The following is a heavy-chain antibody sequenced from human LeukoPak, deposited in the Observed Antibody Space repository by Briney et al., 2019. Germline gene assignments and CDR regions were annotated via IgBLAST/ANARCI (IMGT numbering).Heavy chain of an antibody. V-gene: IGHV3-9*01. Sequence: GGSLRLSCGAYGFTFNDYAMHWVRQAPGEGLEWVSGISLNSGTIGYADSVKGRFTISRDNAKNSLYLQMNSLRAEDTALYYCAKGDDAGYSYGMDVWGQGTTVTVSS. CDR1: GFTFNDYA. J-gene: IGHJ6*02. CDR2: ISLNSGTI. D-gene: IGHD6-13*01. CDR3: AKGDDAGYSYGMDV.